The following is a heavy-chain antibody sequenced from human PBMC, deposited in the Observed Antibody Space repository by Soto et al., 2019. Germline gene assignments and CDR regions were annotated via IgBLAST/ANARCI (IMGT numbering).Heavy chain of an antibody. D-gene: IGHD2-2*01. Sequence: QVQLVQSGAEVKKPGSSLKVSCKASGGTFTNYAFSWVRQAPGQGPEWMGGIIPIFGTPYYAQKFQGRVIITADESTRTVSMELNSLRSDDTAVYYCARERSVGYCITTTCPKPFYYYAMDVWGQGTTVTVSS. J-gene: IGHJ6*02. V-gene: IGHV1-69*12. CDR3: ARERSVGYCITTTCPKPFYYYAMDV. CDR2: IIPIFGTP. CDR1: GGTFTNYA.